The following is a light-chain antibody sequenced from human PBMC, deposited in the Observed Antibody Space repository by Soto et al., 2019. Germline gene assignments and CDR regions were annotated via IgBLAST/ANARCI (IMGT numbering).Light chain of an antibody. CDR2: ATS. J-gene: IGKJ3*01. CDR3: QQRSCWPYT. V-gene: IGKV3-11*01. CDR1: QSIGTY. Sequence: EVVLTQSPATLSLSPGEGATLSCRASQSIGTYLAWYQQKPGQAPRLLIYATSNRATGIPARFSGSGSATAFTLSISSPDPADFAVYYCQQRSCWPYTFGPGTKVYIK.